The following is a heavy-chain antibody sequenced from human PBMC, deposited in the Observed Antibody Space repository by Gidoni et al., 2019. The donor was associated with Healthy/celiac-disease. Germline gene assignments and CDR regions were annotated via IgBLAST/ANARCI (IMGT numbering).Heavy chain of an antibody. J-gene: IGHJ3*02. V-gene: IGHV4-39*07. CDR3: ARTSSGYSDGAFDI. Sequence: QLQLQESGPGLVKPSETLSLTCTVSGGSISSSSYYWGWIRQPPGKGLEWIGSIYYSGSTYYNPSLKSRVTISVDTSKNQFSLKLSSVTAADTAVYYCARTSSGYSDGAFDIWGQGTMDTVSS. D-gene: IGHD3-22*01. CDR1: GGSISSSSYY. CDR2: IYYSGST.